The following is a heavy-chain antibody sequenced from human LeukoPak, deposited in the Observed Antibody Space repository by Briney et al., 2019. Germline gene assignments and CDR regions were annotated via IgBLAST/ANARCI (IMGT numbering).Heavy chain of an antibody. D-gene: IGHD2-21*02. J-gene: IGHJ4*02. CDR1: GFTFSIYW. CDR2: IKQDGSEK. V-gene: IGHV3-7*01. Sequence: GGSLRLSCAASGFTFSIYWMSWVRQAPGKGLEWVANIKQDGSEKYYVDSVKGRFTISRDNAKNSLYLQMNSLRAEDTAVYYCARDCGGDCSPGFDYWGQGTLVTVSS. CDR3: ARDCGGDCSPGFDY.